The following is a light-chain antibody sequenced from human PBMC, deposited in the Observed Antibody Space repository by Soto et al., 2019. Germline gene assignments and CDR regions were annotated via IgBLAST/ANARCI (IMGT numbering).Light chain of an antibody. Sequence: DIVMTQSPLSLPVTPGEPASISCRSSQSLLHSNGYNYLDWYLQKPGQSPQLLIYLGSNRASGVPDRFRGRGSGTDFTLKISRVEAEDVWVYYCMQALQTPLTFGGGTKVEIK. CDR3: MQALQTPLT. CDR2: LGS. J-gene: IGKJ4*01. CDR1: QSLLHSNGYNY. V-gene: IGKV2-28*01.